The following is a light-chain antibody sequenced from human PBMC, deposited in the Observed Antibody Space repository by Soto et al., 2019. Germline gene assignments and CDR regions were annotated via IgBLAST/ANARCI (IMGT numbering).Light chain of an antibody. J-gene: IGKJ1*01. CDR2: GTS. CDR3: QQYVTSSPRT. Sequence: EIVLTQSPGTLSLSQGERATLSCRASHTISSSYLAWYQQKPGQAPRLLMYGTSRRATGIPDRFSGSGSGTDFTLTITRLEPEDFAVYYCQQYVTSSPRTFGQGTKV. CDR1: HTISSSY. V-gene: IGKV3-20*01.